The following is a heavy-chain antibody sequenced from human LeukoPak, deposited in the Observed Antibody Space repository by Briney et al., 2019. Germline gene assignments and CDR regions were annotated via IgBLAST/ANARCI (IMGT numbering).Heavy chain of an antibody. CDR2: IKNDGSTT. CDR1: GFTFSSYW. CDR3: ARGYSSGWVDY. Sequence: SGGSLRLSCAASGFTFSSYWMHWVRQGPGKGLVWVSRIKNDGSTTSYADSVKGRFTISRDNAKNTLYLQMNSLRAEDTAVYYCARGYSSGWVDYWGQGTLVTVSS. J-gene: IGHJ4*02. V-gene: IGHV3-74*01. D-gene: IGHD6-19*01.